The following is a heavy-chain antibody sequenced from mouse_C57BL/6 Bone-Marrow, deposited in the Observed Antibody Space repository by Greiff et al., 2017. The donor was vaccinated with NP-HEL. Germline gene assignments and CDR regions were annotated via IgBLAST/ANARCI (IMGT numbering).Heavy chain of an antibody. J-gene: IGHJ1*03. V-gene: IGHV1-72*01. CDR2: IDPNSGGT. D-gene: IGHD1-1*01. CDR1: GYTFTSYW. Sequence: QVQLQQPGADLVKPGASVKLSCKASGYTFTSYWMHWVKQRPRRGLEWIGRIDPNSGGTKFNEKFKTKATLTVDKPSSTAYMQLSSLTSEDSAVYYCARYYYGSRGWYVDVWGTGTTVTVSS. CDR3: ARYYYGSRGWYVDV.